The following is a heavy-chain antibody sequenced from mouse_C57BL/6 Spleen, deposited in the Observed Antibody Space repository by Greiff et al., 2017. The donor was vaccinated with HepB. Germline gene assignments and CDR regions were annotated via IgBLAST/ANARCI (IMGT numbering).Heavy chain of an antibody. D-gene: IGHD3-2*02. CDR1: GYTFTDYY. V-gene: IGHV1-76*01. CDR2: IYPGSGNT. Sequence: QVQLQQSGAELVRPGASVKLSCKASGYTFTDYYINWVKQRPGQGLEWIARIYPGSGNTYYNEKFKGKATLAAEKSSSTAYMQLSSLTSADSAVYFCARGVDSSGYWGQGTTLTVSS. J-gene: IGHJ2*01. CDR3: ARGVDSSGY.